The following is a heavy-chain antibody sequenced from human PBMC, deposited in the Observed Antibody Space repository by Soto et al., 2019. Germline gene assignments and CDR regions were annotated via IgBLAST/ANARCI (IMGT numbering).Heavy chain of an antibody. D-gene: IGHD1-7*01. Sequence: SETLSLTCAVSGGSISSSNFYCAWVRQPPGKGLEWIGSMYHSGSTYYNPSLQSRVSISVDTSQNQFSLRLSSVTAADTAVYYCARQLNWNYPLNSWGQGTLVTVSS. V-gene: IGHV4-39*01. CDR1: GGSISSSNFY. CDR2: MYHSGST. J-gene: IGHJ4*02. CDR3: ARQLNWNYPLNS.